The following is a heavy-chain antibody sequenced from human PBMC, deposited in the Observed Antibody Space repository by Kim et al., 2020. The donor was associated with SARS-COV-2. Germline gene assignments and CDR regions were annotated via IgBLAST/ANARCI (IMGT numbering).Heavy chain of an antibody. CDR2: ISINGGST. CDR1: GFTFSNYA. CDR3: AKDRYGSGSSFFDY. V-gene: IGHV3-23*01. Sequence: GGSLRLSCAASGFTFSNYAMSWVRQAPGKGLEWVSSISINGGSTYYADSVKGRFTISRVNSKNTLYLQMNSLRAEDTAVYYCAKDRYGSGSSFFDYWGQGTLVTVSS. J-gene: IGHJ4*02. D-gene: IGHD3-10*01.